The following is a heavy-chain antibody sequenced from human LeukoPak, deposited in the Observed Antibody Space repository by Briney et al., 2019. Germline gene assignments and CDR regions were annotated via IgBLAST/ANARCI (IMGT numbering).Heavy chain of an antibody. CDR2: MYTTGIT. J-gene: IGHJ6*03. V-gene: IGHV4-4*07. D-gene: IGHD3-9*01. CDR1: GGSISNYY. CDR3: ARTPPYDILTGYYNYNYYYYMDV. Sequence: PSETLSLTCTVSGGSISNYYWTWIRQPAGKGLEWIGRMYTTGITSYNPSLNSRVTMSIDTPKNQFSLKLSSVTAADTAVYYCARTPPYDILTGYYNYNYYYYMDVWGKGTTVTVSS.